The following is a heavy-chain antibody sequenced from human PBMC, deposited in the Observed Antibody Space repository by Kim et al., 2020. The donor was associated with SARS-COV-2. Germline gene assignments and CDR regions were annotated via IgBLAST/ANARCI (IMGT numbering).Heavy chain of an antibody. D-gene: IGHD5-12*01. CDR2: IYTSGSN. J-gene: IGHJ6*02. Sequence: SETLSLTCTVSGGSISSGSYYWSWIRQPDGKGLEWVGRIYTSGSNNYNPSIKSRVTISVDTSKNQFSLKLSSVTAADTAVYYCARGSGYDWGYYYYGIDVWGQGTTVTVSS. CDR3: ARGSGYDWGYYYYGIDV. V-gene: IGHV4-61*02. CDR1: GGSISSGSYY.